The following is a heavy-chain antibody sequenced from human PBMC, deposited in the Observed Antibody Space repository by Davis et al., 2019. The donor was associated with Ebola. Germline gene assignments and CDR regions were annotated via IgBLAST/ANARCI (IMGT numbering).Heavy chain of an antibody. J-gene: IGHJ3*02. CDR3: TTPGGQDSGYDVFDI. CDR1: GYTFTNYY. CDR2: INPNDGRT. D-gene: IGHD5-12*01. V-gene: IGHV1-46*03. Sequence: AASVTVSCKASGYTFTNYYMHWVRQAPGQGLEWMGMINPNDGRTIHAQKFQGRVTVTRDTSTTTVYMDLSSLRSEDTALYYCTTPGGQDSGYDVFDIWGQGTMVTVSS.